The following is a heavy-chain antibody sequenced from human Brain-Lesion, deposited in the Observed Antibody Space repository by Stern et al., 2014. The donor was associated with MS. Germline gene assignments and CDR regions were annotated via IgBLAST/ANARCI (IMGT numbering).Heavy chain of an antibody. CDR2: IDPSDSNP. CDR1: GYSFTSDW. V-gene: IGHV5-10-1*03. Sequence: EVQLVQSGAEVKKPGESLRISCQGSGYSFTSDWISWVRQMTGQGLEWMGRIDPSDSNPNYSPSFQGHVTISADKSINTAYLDWRSLKASDTAMYYCARHMGEGLSIDYWGQGTLVTVSS. J-gene: IGHJ4*02. CDR3: ARHMGEGLSIDY. D-gene: IGHD3-16*01.